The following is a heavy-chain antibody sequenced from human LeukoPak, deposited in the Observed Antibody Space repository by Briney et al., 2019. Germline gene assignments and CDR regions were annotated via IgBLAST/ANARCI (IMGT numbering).Heavy chain of an antibody. CDR3: SRGSALNRAYSGYDPPFHY. J-gene: IGHJ4*02. V-gene: IGHV1-2*02. CDR2: INPNSGAT. CDR1: GYTFSDYY. D-gene: IGHD5-12*01. Sequence: ASVKVSCKASGYTFSDYYMHWVRQAPGQGLEWMGWINPNSGATGYAQKFQGRVTMTRDTSISTADMELNSLRSDDTAMYYCSRGSALNRAYSGYDPPFHYWGQGTLVAVFS.